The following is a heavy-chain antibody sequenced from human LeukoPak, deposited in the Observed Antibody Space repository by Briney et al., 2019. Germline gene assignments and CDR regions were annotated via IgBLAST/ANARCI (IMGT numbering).Heavy chain of an antibody. D-gene: IGHD3-22*01. CDR3: AKDISDSSGYHYYFDY. V-gene: IGHV3-9*01. Sequence: GRSLRLSCAASGFTFDDYAMHWVRQAPGKGLEWVSGIRWNSGSIGYADSVKGRFTISRDNAKNSLYLQMNSLRAEDTALYYCAKDISDSSGYHYYFDYWGQGTLVTVSS. J-gene: IGHJ4*02. CDR2: IRWNSGSI. CDR1: GFTFDDYA.